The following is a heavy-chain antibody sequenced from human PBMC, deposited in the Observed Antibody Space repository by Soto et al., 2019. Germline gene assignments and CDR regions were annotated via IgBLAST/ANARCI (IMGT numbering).Heavy chain of an antibody. CDR1: GGLFSSFA. J-gene: IGHJ4*02. Sequence: QEQLVQSGPEVKKPGSSVKVSCKDSGGLFSSFAISWVRQAPGQGLEWLGGIIPVFGTTNYAEKFQGRVTMTADEPTNRAYMELSSMRSGDTAMYDCRRVGGLYVWSNEFWGRGTLVTVSS. D-gene: IGHD3-16*01. CDR2: IIPVFGTT. CDR3: RRVGGLYVWSNEF. V-gene: IGHV1-69*01.